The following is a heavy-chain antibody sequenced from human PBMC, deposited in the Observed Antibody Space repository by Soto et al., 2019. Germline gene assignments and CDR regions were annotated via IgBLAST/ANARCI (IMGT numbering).Heavy chain of an antibody. CDR3: ARGIIRDDILNGYSYQY. J-gene: IGHJ4*02. CDR1: GGSFSGYY. D-gene: IGHD3-9*01. CDR2: INHSGST. Sequence: WETLSLTCAVYGGSFSGYYWSWIRHPPGKGLEWIGEINHSGSTNYNPSLKSRVTISVDTSKNQFSLKLSSVTAADTAVYYCARGIIRDDILNGYSYQYWGQGTLVSGSS. V-gene: IGHV4-34*01.